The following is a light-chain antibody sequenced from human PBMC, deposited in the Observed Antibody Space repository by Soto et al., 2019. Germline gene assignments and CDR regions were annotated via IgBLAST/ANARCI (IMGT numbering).Light chain of an antibody. V-gene: IGLV2-14*02. CDR1: SSDVGAYNL. CDR2: DVS. CDR3: SSYTNTSTLV. Sequence: QSALTQPASVSGPPGQSITISCTGTSSDVGAYNLVSWYQQHPGRAPKLFIFDVSNRPSGVSNRFSGSKSGNTASLTISGLQAEDEAFYYCSSYTNTSTLVFGGGTKLTVL. J-gene: IGLJ3*02.